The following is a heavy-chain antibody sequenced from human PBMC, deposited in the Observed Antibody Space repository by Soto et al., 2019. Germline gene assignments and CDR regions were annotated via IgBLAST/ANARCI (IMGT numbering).Heavy chain of an antibody. J-gene: IGHJ6*02. V-gene: IGHV1-69*13. CDR1: GGTFSSYA. CDR3: ARDRNIVATIYNYYGMDV. CDR2: IIPIFGTA. Sequence: SVKVSCKASGGTFSSYAISWVRQAPGQGLEWMGGIIPIFGTANYAQKFQGRVTVTADESTSTAYMELSSLRPEDTAVYYCARDRNIVATIYNYYGMDVWGQGTTVTVS. D-gene: IGHD5-12*01.